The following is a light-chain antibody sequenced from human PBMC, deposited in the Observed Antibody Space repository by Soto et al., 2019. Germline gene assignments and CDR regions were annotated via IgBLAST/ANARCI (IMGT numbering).Light chain of an antibody. J-gene: IGLJ1*01. V-gene: IGLV2-14*03. CDR3: CYYTSSSNKL. Sequence: QSALTQPASVSGSPGQSIIISCTGTSSDVGGYDYVSWYQQYPGKAPKLIIYDVSHRPSGISDRFSGSKSGNTASLTISGLQAEDEADCYCCYYTSSSNKLVGTGTKLTVL. CDR1: SSDVGGYDY. CDR2: DVS.